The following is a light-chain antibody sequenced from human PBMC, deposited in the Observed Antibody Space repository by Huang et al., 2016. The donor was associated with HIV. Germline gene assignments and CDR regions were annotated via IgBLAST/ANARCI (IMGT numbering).Light chain of an antibody. CDR1: QGIGRY. Sequence: IQLTQSPSSLSASVGDRVTITCQASQGIGRYLVWYQQKPGKAPKLLIYAASTLQRGVPSRFSGSGSGTDFTLTIGSLQPEDFATYYCQQLKTYPITFGPGTQVDIK. CDR2: AAS. CDR3: QQLKTYPIT. V-gene: IGKV1-9*01. J-gene: IGKJ3*01.